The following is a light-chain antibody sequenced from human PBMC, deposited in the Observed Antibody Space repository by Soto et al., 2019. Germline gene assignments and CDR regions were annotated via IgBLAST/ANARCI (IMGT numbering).Light chain of an antibody. CDR1: QSVSSY. Sequence: EIVLTQSPATLSLSPGERATLSCRARQSVSSYLAWYQQKPGQAPRLLIYDASNRATGIPARFSGSGSVTDFTLTIRSLEPEDFAVYYFQQRSNWLLTVGGGNKVELK. J-gene: IGKJ4*01. CDR3: QQRSNWLLT. V-gene: IGKV3-11*01. CDR2: DAS.